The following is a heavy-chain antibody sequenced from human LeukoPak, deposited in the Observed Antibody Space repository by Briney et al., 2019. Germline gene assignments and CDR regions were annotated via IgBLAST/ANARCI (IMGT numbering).Heavy chain of an antibody. V-gene: IGHV3-7*01. CDR2: IIQDGSDK. D-gene: IGHD2-21*02. CDR1: GFTFSTSL. CDR3: TKFRDCSDACFDP. Sequence: GGSLRLSCRASGFTFSTSLVTWVRQAPGKGLEWVANIIQDGSDKYYVDSVKGRFTISRDNAKSSVYLQMNSLRAEDTAVYYCTKFRDCSDACFDPWGAGTLVIVSS. J-gene: IGHJ5*02.